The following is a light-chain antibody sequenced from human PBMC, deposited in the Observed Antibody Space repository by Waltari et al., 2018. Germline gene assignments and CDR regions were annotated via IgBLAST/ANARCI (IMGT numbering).Light chain of an antibody. CDR1: SNDIGGYNL. CDR3: CSYASSPPSVV. J-gene: IGLJ2*01. Sequence: QSALTQPASVSGSPGQSITISCTGTSNDIGGYNLFSRYQQHPGEAPKVLIYEANKRPSGVSDRFSGSKSGNTASLTISGLQSEDEADYYCCSYASSPPSVVFGGGTKVTVL. CDR2: EAN. V-gene: IGLV2-23*01.